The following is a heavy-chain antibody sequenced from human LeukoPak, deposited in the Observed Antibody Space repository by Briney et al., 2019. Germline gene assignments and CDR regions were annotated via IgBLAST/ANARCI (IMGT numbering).Heavy chain of an antibody. CDR2: VSGSGGST. CDR1: GFTFSSYA. J-gene: IGHJ4*02. D-gene: IGHD3-22*01. CDR3: AKEWKDSSGYYYYFDY. V-gene: IGHV3-23*01. Sequence: GGSLRLSCAASGFTFSSYAMSWVRQAPGKGLEWVSAVSGSGGSTYYADSVKGRFTISRDNSKNTLYLQMNSLRAEDTAVYYCAKEWKDSSGYYYYFDYWGQGTLVTVSS.